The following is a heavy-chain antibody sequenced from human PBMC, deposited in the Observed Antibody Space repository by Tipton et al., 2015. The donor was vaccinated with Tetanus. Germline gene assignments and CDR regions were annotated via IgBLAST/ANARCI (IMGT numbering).Heavy chain of an antibody. CDR1: GGSISSSSYY. D-gene: IGHD2-15*01. Sequence: TLSLTCTVSGGSISSSSYYWGWIRQPPGKGLEWIGYIYYSGSTNYNPSLKSRVTISVDTSKNQFSLKLSSVTAADTAVYYCARRSVVAAQGGFDYWGQGTLVTVSS. J-gene: IGHJ4*02. V-gene: IGHV4-61*05. CDR2: IYYSGST. CDR3: ARRSVVAAQGGFDY.